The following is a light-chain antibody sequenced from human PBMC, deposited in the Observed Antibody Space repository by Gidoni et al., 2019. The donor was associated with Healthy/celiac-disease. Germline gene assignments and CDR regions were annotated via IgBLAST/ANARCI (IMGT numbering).Light chain of an antibody. CDR2: GAS. V-gene: IGKV3-20*01. CDR3: QQYGSSWT. Sequence: EIVLTQSPGTLSLSPGDRATLSCRASQCVSSSYLAWYQQKPGQAPRLLIYGASSRATGIPDRFSGSGSGTDFTLTISRLEPEDFAVYYCQQYGSSWTFXXXTKVEIK. CDR1: QCVSSSY. J-gene: IGKJ1*01.